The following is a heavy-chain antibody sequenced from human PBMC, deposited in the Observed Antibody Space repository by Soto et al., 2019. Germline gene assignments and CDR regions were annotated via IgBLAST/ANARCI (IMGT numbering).Heavy chain of an antibody. V-gene: IGHV3-15*01. J-gene: IGHJ4*02. Sequence: PGGSLRLSCAASGFTFSNAWMSWVRQAPGKGLEWVGRIKSKTDGGTTDYAAPVKGRFTISRDDSKNTLYLQMNSLKTEDTAVYYCAKKTPDYYDSSGVDYWAREPWSPSPQ. D-gene: IGHD3-22*01. CDR2: IKSKTDGGTT. CDR1: GFTFSNAW. CDR3: AKKTPDYYDSSGVDY.